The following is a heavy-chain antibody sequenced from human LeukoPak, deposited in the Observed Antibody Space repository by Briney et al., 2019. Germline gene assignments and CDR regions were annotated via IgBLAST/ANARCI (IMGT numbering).Heavy chain of an antibody. V-gene: IGHV3-21*01. CDR1: GFTFSSYS. D-gene: IGHD1-26*01. J-gene: IGHJ4*02. Sequence: MSGGSLRLSCAASGFTFSSYSMNWVRQAPGKGLEWVSSISSSSSYIYYADSVKGRFTISRDNAKNSLYLQMNSLRAEDTAVYYCARDQPSEWELLLYNYWGQGTLVTVSS. CDR2: ISSSSSYI. CDR3: ARDQPSEWELLLYNY.